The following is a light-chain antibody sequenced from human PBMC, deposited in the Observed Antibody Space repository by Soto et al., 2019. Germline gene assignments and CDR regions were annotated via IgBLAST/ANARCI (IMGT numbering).Light chain of an antibody. CDR3: QQYNNWPPIT. J-gene: IGKJ5*01. Sequence: EVEMTQSPATLSVSPGERATLSCRASQSVSRNLAWYQQKPGQAPRLLIHGASTRATDIPARFSGSGSGTEFTLTINSLQYEDFAVYSRQQYNNWPPITFGQGTRLELK. CDR1: QSVSRN. CDR2: GAS. V-gene: IGKV3-15*01.